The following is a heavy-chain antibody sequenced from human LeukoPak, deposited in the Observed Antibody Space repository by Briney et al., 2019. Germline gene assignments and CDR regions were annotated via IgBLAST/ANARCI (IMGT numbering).Heavy chain of an antibody. CDR2: INPNSGGT. Sequence: PLASVKVSCKASGYTFTGYYMHWVRQAPGQGLEWMGWINPNSGGTNYAQKFQGRVTMTRDTSISTAYMELSRLRSDDTAVYYCAREKGTNRVFDYWGQGTLVTVSS. D-gene: IGHD2-2*01. CDR1: GYTFTGYY. V-gene: IGHV1-2*02. CDR3: AREKGTNRVFDY. J-gene: IGHJ4*02.